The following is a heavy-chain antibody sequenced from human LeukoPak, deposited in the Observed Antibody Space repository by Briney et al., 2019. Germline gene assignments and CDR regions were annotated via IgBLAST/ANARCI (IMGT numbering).Heavy chain of an antibody. J-gene: IGHJ4*02. V-gene: IGHV3-23*01. CDR3: AKDDDWLRFEH. D-gene: IGHD5-12*01. CDR2: ISGSGGRT. Sequence: GGTLRLFCAASGFTFSSHGMNWVRQAPGKGLEWVSGISGSGGRTYYADSVKGRFTISRDNSNHMLYLQMNSLIAEDTAIYYCAKDDDWLRFEHWGRGTPVSVSS. CDR1: GFTFSSHG.